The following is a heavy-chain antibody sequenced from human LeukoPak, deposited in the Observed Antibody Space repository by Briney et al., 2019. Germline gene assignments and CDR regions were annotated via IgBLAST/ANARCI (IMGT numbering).Heavy chain of an antibody. CDR1: GYTFTSYY. V-gene: IGHV1-46*01. D-gene: IGHD6-19*01. Sequence: ASVKVSCKASGYTFTSYYMHWVRQAPGQGLEWMGIINPSGGSTSYAQKFQGRVTMTRDTSISTAYMELSSLRSEDTAVYYCAANRRDNSGWYGGDYGMDVWGQGTTVTVSS. CDR3: AANRRDNSGWYGGDYGMDV. J-gene: IGHJ6*02. CDR2: INPSGGST.